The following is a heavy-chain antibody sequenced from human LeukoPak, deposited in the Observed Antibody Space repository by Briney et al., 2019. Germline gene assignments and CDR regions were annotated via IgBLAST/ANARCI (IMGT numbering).Heavy chain of an antibody. CDR3: ARDWSRTNCYGCADYFDY. CDR2: ISSSGSTI. Sequence: GGSLRLSCAASGFTFSSYEMNWVRQAPGKGLEWVSYISSSGSTIYYADSVKGRFTISRDNAKNSLYLQMNSLRAEDTAVYYCARDWSRTNCYGCADYFDYWGQGTLVTVSS. J-gene: IGHJ4*02. D-gene: IGHD2-2*01. V-gene: IGHV3-48*03. CDR1: GFTFSSYE.